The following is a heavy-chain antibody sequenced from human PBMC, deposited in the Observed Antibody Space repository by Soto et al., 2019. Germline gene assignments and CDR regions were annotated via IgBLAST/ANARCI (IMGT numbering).Heavy chain of an antibody. J-gene: IGHJ6*03. D-gene: IGHD3-3*01. V-gene: IGHV3-15*01. Sequence: GGSLRLSCAASGFTFSNAWMSWVRQAPGKGLEWVGRIKSKTDGGTTDYAAPVKGRFTISRDDSKNTLYLQMNSLKTEDTAVYYCTTRPYYDFWSGYYTYYYYMDVWGKGTTVTVSS. CDR3: TTRPYYDFWSGYYTYYYYMDV. CDR1: GFTFSNAW. CDR2: IKSKTDGGTT.